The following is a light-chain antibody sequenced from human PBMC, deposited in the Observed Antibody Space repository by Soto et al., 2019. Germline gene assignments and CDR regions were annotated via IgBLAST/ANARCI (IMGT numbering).Light chain of an antibody. Sequence: DIQITQSPSTLSASVGDRVTITCRASQSVVSWLAWYQHKPGEAPKLLIHDASSLESGVPSRFSGGGSGTEFTLTISSLQPDDFATYYCQEYSTYSRTFGQGTKLEIK. CDR3: QEYSTYSRT. V-gene: IGKV1-5*01. CDR1: QSVVSW. J-gene: IGKJ2*01. CDR2: DAS.